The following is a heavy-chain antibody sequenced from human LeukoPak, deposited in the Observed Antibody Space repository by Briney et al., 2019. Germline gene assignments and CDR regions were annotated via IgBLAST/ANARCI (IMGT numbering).Heavy chain of an antibody. CDR3: STEDKYCTSANCGDY. J-gene: IGHJ4*02. Sequence: ASVKVSCKASGGTFSSYAISWVRQAPGQGLEWMGRIDPNSGGTNYAQKFQDRVTMTRDTSIRAVYMEVSSLTSDDTAVYYCSTEDKYCTSANCGDYWGQGTLVTVSS. V-gene: IGHV1-2*06. CDR2: IDPNSGGT. D-gene: IGHD2-2*01. CDR1: GGTFSSYA.